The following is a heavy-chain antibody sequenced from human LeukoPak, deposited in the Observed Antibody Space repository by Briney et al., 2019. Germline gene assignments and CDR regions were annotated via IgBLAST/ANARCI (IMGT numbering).Heavy chain of an antibody. CDR3: ARDHWFAKAGGGLTGINFDS. Sequence: AGSLSLSCSASGFNFNSYSMNWVRQAPGKGLEWVSCIYSSSHNIYYADPVKGRFTTSRDNAKNSLELQMNSLRGEDTAVYYCARDHWFAKAGGGLTGINFDSWGQGTLVTVSS. V-gene: IGHV3-48*01. J-gene: IGHJ4*02. CDR1: GFNFNSYS. D-gene: IGHD1-20*01. CDR2: IYSSSHNI.